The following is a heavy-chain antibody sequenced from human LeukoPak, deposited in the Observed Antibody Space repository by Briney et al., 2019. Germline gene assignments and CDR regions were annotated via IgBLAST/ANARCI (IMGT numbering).Heavy chain of an antibody. V-gene: IGHV3-23*01. CDR3: AKTRPLDSSSWSHGDY. Sequence: GGSLRLSCAASGFTFSSYAMSWVRQAPGKGLEWVSAISGSGDSTYYGDSVKGRFTISRDNSKNTLYLQMNSLRAGDTAVYYCAKTRPLDSSSWSHGDYWGQGTLVTVSS. J-gene: IGHJ4*02. CDR2: ISGSGDST. CDR1: GFTFSSYA. D-gene: IGHD6-13*01.